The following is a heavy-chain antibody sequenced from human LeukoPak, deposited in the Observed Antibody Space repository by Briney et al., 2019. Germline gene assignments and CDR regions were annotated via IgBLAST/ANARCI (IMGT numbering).Heavy chain of an antibody. CDR2: ISGSGGST. V-gene: IGHV3-23*01. Sequence: GGSLRLSRAASGFTLSSYSMSGVRQAPGKGLEWVSSISGSGGSTYYADSVRGGFTISRDNSKNTLYVQMNSLRGEDTGVYSCAKGLQWELPFDYWGQGTLVTVSS. D-gene: IGHD1-26*01. CDR3: AKGLQWELPFDY. CDR1: GFTLSSYS. J-gene: IGHJ4*02.